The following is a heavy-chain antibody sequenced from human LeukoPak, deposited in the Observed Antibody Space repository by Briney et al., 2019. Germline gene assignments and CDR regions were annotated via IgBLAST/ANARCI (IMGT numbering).Heavy chain of an antibody. CDR2: IYYSGST. CDR1: VGSISGYY. D-gene: IGHD6-13*01. J-gene: IGHJ6*02. Sequence: SETLSLTCTVSVGSISGYYWSCIREPPGKGLGWMGYIYYSGSTNYNPPLKSRATISVDPSKHQFSLKLSSVTAADTAVYYCARQSGYSSSWSHYYYYGMDVWGQGTTVTVSS. V-gene: IGHV4-59*08. CDR3: ARQSGYSSSWSHYYYYGMDV.